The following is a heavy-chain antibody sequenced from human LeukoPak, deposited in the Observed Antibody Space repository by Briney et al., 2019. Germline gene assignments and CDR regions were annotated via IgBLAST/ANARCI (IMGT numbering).Heavy chain of an antibody. CDR2: IYSGGST. D-gene: IGHD7-27*01. V-gene: IGHV3-53*01. Sequence: PGGSLRLSCAASGFTVSSNYMSWVRQAPGKGLEWVSVIYSGGSTYTADSVKGRFTISRDNSKNTLYLQMNSLRAEDTAVYYCARDLNWGAFDIRGQGTMVSVSS. CDR3: ARDLNWGAFDI. CDR1: GFTVSSNY. J-gene: IGHJ3*02.